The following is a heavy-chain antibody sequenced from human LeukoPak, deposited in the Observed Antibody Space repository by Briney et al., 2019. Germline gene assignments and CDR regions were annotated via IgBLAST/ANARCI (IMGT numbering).Heavy chain of an antibody. CDR1: GGSISSSSYY. J-gene: IGHJ5*02. Sequence: SETLSLTCTVSGGSISSSSYYWGWIRQPPGKGLEWIGSIYCSGSTYYNPSLKSRVTISVDTSKNQFSLKLSSVTAADTAVYYCARGGGYCSSTSCRNPTGFDPWGQGTLVTVSS. V-gene: IGHV4-39*07. D-gene: IGHD2-2*01. CDR2: IYCSGST. CDR3: ARGGGYCSSTSCRNPTGFDP.